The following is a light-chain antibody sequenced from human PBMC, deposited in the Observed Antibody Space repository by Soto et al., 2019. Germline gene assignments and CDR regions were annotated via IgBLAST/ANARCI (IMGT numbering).Light chain of an antibody. V-gene: IGLV2-14*01. CDR1: SSDIGGYNY. J-gene: IGLJ1*01. CDR3: SSYTSRSTLYV. CDR2: EVT. Sequence: QSVLTQPASVSGSPGQSITVSCTGTSSDIGGYNYVSWYQQHPGKAPKLMVYEVTNRPSGVSDRFSGSKSGNTASLTISGLQADDEGYYYCSSYTSRSTLYVFGTGPKLTVL.